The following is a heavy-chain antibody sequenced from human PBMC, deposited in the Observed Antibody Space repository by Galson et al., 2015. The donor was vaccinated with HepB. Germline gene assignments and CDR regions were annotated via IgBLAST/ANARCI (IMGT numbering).Heavy chain of an antibody. CDR3: VRDKDHAFDI. CDR2: ISTYSGNT. CDR1: GYTFTSSG. J-gene: IGHJ3*02. V-gene: IGHV1-18*01. Sequence: CKASGYTFTSSGISWVRQAPGQGLEWMGWISTYSGNTNYAQKLLDRVTMTTDTSTTTAYMELRSLRSDDTAVYYCVRDKDHAFDIWGQGTMVAVAS.